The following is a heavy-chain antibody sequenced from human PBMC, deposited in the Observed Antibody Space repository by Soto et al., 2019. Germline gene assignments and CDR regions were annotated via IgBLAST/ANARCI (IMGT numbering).Heavy chain of an antibody. Sequence: QVQLVQSGAEVKKPGASVKVSCKASGYTFTGYYMHWVRQAPGQGLEWMGWINPNSGGTNYAQKFQGWVTMTRDTXIXKAYMELSRLRSDDTAVYYCARDLVGATSRPYGMDVWGQGTTVTVSS. D-gene: IGHD1-26*01. CDR1: GYTFTGYY. CDR2: INPNSGGT. J-gene: IGHJ6*02. CDR3: ARDLVGATSRPYGMDV. V-gene: IGHV1-2*04.